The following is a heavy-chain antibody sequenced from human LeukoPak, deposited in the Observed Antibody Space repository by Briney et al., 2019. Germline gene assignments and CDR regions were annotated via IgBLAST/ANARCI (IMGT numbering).Heavy chain of an antibody. CDR1: GGSISSYY. CDR2: IYYNGNT. D-gene: IGHD1-26*01. V-gene: IGHV4-59*01. CDR3: ARGRSNYYGMDV. Sequence: PSETLSLTCTVSGGSISSYYWSWIRRPPGKGLEWIGYIYYNGNTNYSPSLKSRVTMSVDTSKNLFSLKVSSVTAADTADYYCARGRSNYYGMDVWGQGTTVTVSS. J-gene: IGHJ6*02.